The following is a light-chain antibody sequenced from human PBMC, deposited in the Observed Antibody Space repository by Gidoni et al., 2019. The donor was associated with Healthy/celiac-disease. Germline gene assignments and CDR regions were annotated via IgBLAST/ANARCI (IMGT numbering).Light chain of an antibody. CDR3: QQSYSTPLT. CDR2: AAS. CDR1: QSISSY. J-gene: IGKJ4*01. V-gene: IGKV1-39*01. Sequence: DIQMTPSPSSLSASVGDRVTITCRASQSISSYLNWYQQKPGKAPNLLIYAASSLQSGVPSRFSGSGSGTDFTLTISSLQPEDFATYYCQQSYSTPLTFGGXTKVEIK.